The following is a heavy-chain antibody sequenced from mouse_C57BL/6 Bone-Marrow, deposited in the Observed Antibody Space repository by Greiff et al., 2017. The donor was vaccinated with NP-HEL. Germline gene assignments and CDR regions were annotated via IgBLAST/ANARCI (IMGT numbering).Heavy chain of an antibody. V-gene: IGHV5-9-1*02. CDR3: TRESYYGTFDY. Sequence: LQQSGEGLVKPGGSLKLSCAASGFTFSSYAMSWVRQTPEKRLEWVAYISSGGDYIYYADTVKGRFTISRDNARNTLYLQMSSLKSEDTAMYYCTRESYYGTFDYWGQGTTLTVSS. D-gene: IGHD1-1*01. J-gene: IGHJ2*01. CDR2: ISSGGDYI. CDR1: GFTFSSYA.